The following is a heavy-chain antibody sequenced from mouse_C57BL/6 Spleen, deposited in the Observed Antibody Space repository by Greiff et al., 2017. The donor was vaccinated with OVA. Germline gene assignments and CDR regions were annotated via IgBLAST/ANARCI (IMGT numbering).Heavy chain of an antibody. J-gene: IGHJ1*03. V-gene: IGHV1-15*01. CDR1: GYTFTDYE. CDR3: YITTDWYFDV. D-gene: IGHD1-1*01. Sequence: VKLVESGAELVRPGASVTLSCKASGYTFTDYEMHWVKQTPVHGLEWIGAIDPETGGTAYNQKFKGKAILTADKSSSTAYMELRSLTSEDSAVYYCYITTDWYFDVWGTGTTVTVSS. CDR2: IDPETGGT.